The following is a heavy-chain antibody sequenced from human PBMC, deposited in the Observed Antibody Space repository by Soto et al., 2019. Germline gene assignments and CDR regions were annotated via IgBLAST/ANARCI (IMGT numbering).Heavy chain of an antibody. J-gene: IGHJ5*02. Sequence: EVQLVESGGGLVQPGGSLRLSCAASGFTFSSYSMNWVRQAPGKGLEWVSYISSSSSTIYYADSVKGRFTISRDNAKNSLYLQMSSLRAEDTAVYYCASMVRGVIIKGGVRWFDPWGQGTLVTVSS. CDR1: GFTFSSYS. V-gene: IGHV3-48*01. CDR3: ASMVRGVIIKGGVRWFDP. D-gene: IGHD3-10*01. CDR2: ISSSSSTI.